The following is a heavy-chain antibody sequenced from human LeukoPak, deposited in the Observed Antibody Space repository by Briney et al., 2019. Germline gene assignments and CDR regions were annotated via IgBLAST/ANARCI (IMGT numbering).Heavy chain of an antibody. V-gene: IGHV1-2*02. D-gene: IGHD2-8*01. Sequence: ASVKVSCRASGYTFTGYYMHWVRQAPGQGLEWMGWINPNSGGTNYAQKFQGRVTMTRDTSISTAYMELSRLRSDDTAVYYCARSSGSGVGLPDPWGQGTLVTVSS. CDR2: INPNSGGT. CDR3: ARSSGSGVGLPDP. J-gene: IGHJ5*02. CDR1: GYTFTGYY.